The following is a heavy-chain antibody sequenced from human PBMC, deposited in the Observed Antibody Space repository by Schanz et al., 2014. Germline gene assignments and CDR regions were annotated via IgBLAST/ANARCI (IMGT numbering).Heavy chain of an antibody. Sequence: QVQLIQSGAEVKKPGASVKVSCKASGYTFSSYGITWVRQAPGQGLEWMGWINGYNGHTLYAQKFQGRVTITADRSTSTAYMELSSLRSEDTAVYYCARGGYSYALSAFDIWGQGTMVTVSS. CDR1: GYTFSSYG. CDR3: ARGGYSYALSAFDI. J-gene: IGHJ3*02. D-gene: IGHD5-18*01. V-gene: IGHV1-18*01. CDR2: INGYNGHT.